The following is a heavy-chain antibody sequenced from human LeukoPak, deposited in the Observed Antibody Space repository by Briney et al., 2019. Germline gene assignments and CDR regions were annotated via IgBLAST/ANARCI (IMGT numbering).Heavy chain of an antibody. CDR2: ISGSGGST. CDR1: GFTFISYA. J-gene: IGHJ4*02. Sequence: PGGSLRLSCAASGFTFISYAMSWVRQAPGKGLEWVSTISGSGGSTYYADSVKGRFTISRDNSKNTLYLQMNSLRAEDTAVYYCAKDAPHYDSSGYAFDYWGQGTLVTVSS. CDR3: AKDAPHYDSSGYAFDY. D-gene: IGHD3-22*01. V-gene: IGHV3-23*01.